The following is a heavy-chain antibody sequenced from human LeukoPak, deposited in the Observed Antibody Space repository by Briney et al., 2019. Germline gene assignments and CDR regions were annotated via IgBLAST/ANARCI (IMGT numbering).Heavy chain of an antibody. CDR2: ISNSGGTA. CDR1: GFTFSNYA. J-gene: IGHJ4*02. CDR3: ARAATGWYSPIDY. D-gene: IGHD6-19*01. V-gene: IGHV3-23*01. Sequence: AGGSLRLSCAASGFTFSNYAMSWVRQAPGKGLEWVSGISNSGGTAYYADSVKGRFTISRDSSKNTLYLQMNSLRAEDTAVYYCARAATGWYSPIDYWGQGTLVTVSS.